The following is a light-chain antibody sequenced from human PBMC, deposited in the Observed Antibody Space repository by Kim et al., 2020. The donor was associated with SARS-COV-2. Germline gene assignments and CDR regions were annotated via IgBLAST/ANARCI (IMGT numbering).Light chain of an antibody. V-gene: IGKV1-6*01. CDR3: LHDFDYPRT. Sequence: IQMTQSPSSLSASVGDRVTITCRASQDIRNELAWYQQKSGKAPELLIYAASSFQSGVPSRFRGFGSGTDFTLPISSLQPEDFATYYCLHDFDYPRTFGQGTKVDIK. CDR2: AAS. J-gene: IGKJ1*01. CDR1: QDIRNE.